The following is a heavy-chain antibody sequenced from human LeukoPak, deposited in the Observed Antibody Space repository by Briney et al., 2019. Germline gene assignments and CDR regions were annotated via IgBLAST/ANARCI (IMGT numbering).Heavy chain of an antibody. Sequence: ASVKVSCKASGYTFTSYGISWVRQAPGQGLEWMGWISAYNGNTNYAQKLQGRVTMTTDTSTSTAYMELRSLRSDDTAVYYCARDHEKYYGSGSYWFDPWGQGTLVTVSS. V-gene: IGHV1-18*01. D-gene: IGHD3-10*01. CDR3: ARDHEKYYGSGSYWFDP. J-gene: IGHJ5*02. CDR2: ISAYNGNT. CDR1: GYTFTSYG.